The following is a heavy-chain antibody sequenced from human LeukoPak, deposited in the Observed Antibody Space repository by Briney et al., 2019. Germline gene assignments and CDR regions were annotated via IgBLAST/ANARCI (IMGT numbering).Heavy chain of an antibody. V-gene: IGHV3-23*01. D-gene: IGHD5-12*01. CDR1: GFTFSSYA. J-gene: IGHJ4*02. CDR3: AKDEVVTITFDY. CDR2: ISGSGGST. Sequence: PGGSLRLSCTASGFTFSSYAMSWVRQAPGKGLEWVSVISGSGGSTYYGDSVKGRFTISRDNSKNTLYLQMNSLRAEDTAVYYCAKDEVVTITFDYWGQGTLVTVSS.